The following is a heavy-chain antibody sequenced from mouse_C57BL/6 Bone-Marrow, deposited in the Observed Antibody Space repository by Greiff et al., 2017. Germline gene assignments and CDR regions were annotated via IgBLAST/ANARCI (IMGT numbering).Heavy chain of an antibody. Sequence: EVKLMESGGGLVKPGGSLKLSCAASGFTLSSYAMSWVRQTPEKRLEWVATISDGGSYTYYPDNVKGRFTISRDNAKNNLYLQMSHLKSEDTAMYYCARERGDYWGQGTTLTVSS. V-gene: IGHV5-4*01. CDR3: ARERGDY. CDR1: GFTLSSYA. J-gene: IGHJ2*01. CDR2: ISDGGSYT.